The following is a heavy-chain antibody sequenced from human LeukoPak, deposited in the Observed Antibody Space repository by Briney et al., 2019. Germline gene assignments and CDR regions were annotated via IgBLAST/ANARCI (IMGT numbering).Heavy chain of an antibody. CDR2: IYHSGST. J-gene: IGHJ5*02. D-gene: IGHD5-12*01. CDR3: AREIRWDTVATGPTYNWLDP. V-gene: IGHV4-38-2*02. CDR1: GYSISDSYY. Sequence: PSETLSLTCTVSGYSISDSYYWAWIRQPSGRGLEWIGSIYHSGSTYYNPSLKSRVTISVDTSKNQFSLKLRSVAAADTAVFYCAREIRWDTVATGPTYNWLDPWGQGILVTVSP.